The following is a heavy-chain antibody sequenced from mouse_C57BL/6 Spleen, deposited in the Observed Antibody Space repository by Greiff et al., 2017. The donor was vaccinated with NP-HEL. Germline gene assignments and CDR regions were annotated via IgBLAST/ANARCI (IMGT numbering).Heavy chain of an antibody. CDR3: ASEDYGNLDYYAMDY. Sequence: QGELQQPGTELVKPGATVKLAGKASGSPFPRSWLPWVPPRPCHCLYLILNINPSNGGTNYNEKFKSKATLTVDKSSSTAYMQLSSLTSEDSAVYYCASEDYGNLDYYAMDYWGQGTSVTVSS. J-gene: IGHJ4*01. CDR1: GSPFPRSW. CDR2: INPSNGGT. D-gene: IGHD2-1*01. V-gene: IGHV1-53*01.